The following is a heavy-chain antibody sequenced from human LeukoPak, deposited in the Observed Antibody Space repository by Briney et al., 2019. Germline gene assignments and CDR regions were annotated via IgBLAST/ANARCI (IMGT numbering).Heavy chain of an antibody. J-gene: IGHJ4*02. CDR3: ARDMPPHCGGDCFHNLDY. CDR1: GYTFTSYA. D-gene: IGHD2-21*02. Sequence: GASVKVSCKAPGYTFTSYAMHWVRQAPGQRLEWMGWINAGNGNTKYSQKFQGRVTVTRDTSASTAYMELSSLRSEDTAVYYCARDMPPHCGGDCFHNLDYWGQGTLVTVSS. CDR2: INAGNGNT. V-gene: IGHV1-3*01.